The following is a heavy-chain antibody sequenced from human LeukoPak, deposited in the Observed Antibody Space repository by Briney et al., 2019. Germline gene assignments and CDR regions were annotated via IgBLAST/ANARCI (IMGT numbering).Heavy chain of an antibody. CDR3: AGRKVAATRNWFDP. D-gene: IGHD2-15*01. Sequence: ASVKLSCKASGYTFTGYYMHWVRQAPGQGLEWMGWINPNRGGTNYAQKVQGRVTMTRETSIRTAYMELSRLRSEDPAVYYCAGRKVAATRNWFDPWGQGTLVTVSS. J-gene: IGHJ5*02. CDR1: GYTFTGYY. CDR2: INPNRGGT. V-gene: IGHV1-2*02.